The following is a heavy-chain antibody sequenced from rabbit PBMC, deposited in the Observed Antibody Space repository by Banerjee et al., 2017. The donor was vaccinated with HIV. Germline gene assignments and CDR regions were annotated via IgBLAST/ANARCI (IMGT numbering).Heavy chain of an antibody. Sequence: QSLEESGGGLVKPGASLTLTCKASGFSFSSGYYMCWVRQAPGKGLEWIGYIDPVSLRTHYASWVNGRFTISSHNTQNTLYLQLNSLTAADTATYFCVRERYDNYGDYDLWGPGTLVTVS. CDR1: GFSFSSGYY. D-gene: IGHD2-1*01. CDR3: VRERYDNYGDYDL. CDR2: IDPVSLRT. J-gene: IGHJ4*01. V-gene: IGHV1S40*01.